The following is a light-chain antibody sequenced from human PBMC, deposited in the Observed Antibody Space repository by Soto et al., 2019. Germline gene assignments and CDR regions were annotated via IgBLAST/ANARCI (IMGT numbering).Light chain of an antibody. Sequence: EIVLTQSPGTLSLSPGERATLSCRASQSVSSSYLGWYQQKPGQAPRLLIFGASNRATGIPDRFSGSGSGTDFTLTISRLEPEDFAVYYCQQYGSSPRTFGQGTRREIK. V-gene: IGKV3-20*01. CDR1: QSVSSSY. CDR2: GAS. CDR3: QQYGSSPRT. J-gene: IGKJ5*01.